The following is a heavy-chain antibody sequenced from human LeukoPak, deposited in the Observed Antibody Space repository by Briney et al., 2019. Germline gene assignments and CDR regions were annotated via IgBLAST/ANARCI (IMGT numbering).Heavy chain of an antibody. V-gene: IGHV5-51*01. Sequence: GESLKISCRGSGYIFTSYWIDWVRQRPGKGLEWMGIIYPGDSDTRYSPSFQGQVTISVDKSTNTAYLQWSSLKDSDTAIYYCARHGSLAAAALYWGQGTLVTVSS. CDR3: ARHGSLAAAALY. D-gene: IGHD6-13*01. CDR1: GYIFTSYW. CDR2: IYPGDSDT. J-gene: IGHJ4*02.